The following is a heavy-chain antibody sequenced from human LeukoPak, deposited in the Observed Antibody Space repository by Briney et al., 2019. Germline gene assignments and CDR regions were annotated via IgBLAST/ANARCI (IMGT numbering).Heavy chain of an antibody. J-gene: IGHJ4*02. CDR1: GGSISSGDYY. CDR2: IYYSGST. Sequence: SQTLSLTCTVSGGSISSGDYYWSWIRQPPGKGLEWIGYIYYSGSTYYNPSLKSRVTISVDTSKNPFSLKPSAVTAADRAGYYCAREPYGYFDYWGQGTLVTVSS. CDR3: AREPYGYFDY. V-gene: IGHV4-30-4*08. D-gene: IGHD2-21*01.